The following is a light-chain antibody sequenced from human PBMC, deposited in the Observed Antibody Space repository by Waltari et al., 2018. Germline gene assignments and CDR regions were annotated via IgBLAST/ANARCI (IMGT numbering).Light chain of an antibody. CDR3: LEYTAYSHT. J-gene: IGKJ2*01. CDR1: QNISSW. Sequence: DIVMTQSPSTLSASVGDRVTITCRASQNISSWLAWYQQKPGKAPKLLIYKASNLESGVPSRFSGTGSATEFTLTISSLQPDDFAAYYCLEYTAYSHTFGQGTKLDIK. V-gene: IGKV1-5*03. CDR2: KAS.